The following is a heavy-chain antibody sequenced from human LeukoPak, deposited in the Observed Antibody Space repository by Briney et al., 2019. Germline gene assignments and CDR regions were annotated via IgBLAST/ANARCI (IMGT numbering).Heavy chain of an antibody. D-gene: IGHD3-9*01. CDR2: INPNSGGT. Sequence: ASVKVSCKASGYTFTGYYMHWVRQAPGQGLEWMGWINPNSGGTNYAQKFQGRVTMTRDTSISTAYMELSRLRSDDTAVYYCARDRGPFPILRYFDWLFYFWFDPWGQGTLVTVSS. V-gene: IGHV1-2*02. CDR3: ARDRGPFPILRYFDWLFYFWFDP. CDR1: GYTFTGYY. J-gene: IGHJ5*02.